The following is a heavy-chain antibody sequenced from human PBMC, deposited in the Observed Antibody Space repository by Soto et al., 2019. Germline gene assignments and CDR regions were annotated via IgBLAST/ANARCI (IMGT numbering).Heavy chain of an antibody. CDR1: GFMFSAYY. J-gene: IGHJ5*02. Sequence: QVPLVESGGGLVKPGGSLRLSCAASGFMFSAYYMSWIRQAPGKGLEWVSCISGSGDSIYYADSVKGRFTISRDNTKNSLYLQMNSLRAEDTAVYYCARETVPPWFDPWGQGTLVTVSS. CDR2: ISGSGDSI. V-gene: IGHV3-11*01. D-gene: IGHD1-1*01. CDR3: ARETVPPWFDP.